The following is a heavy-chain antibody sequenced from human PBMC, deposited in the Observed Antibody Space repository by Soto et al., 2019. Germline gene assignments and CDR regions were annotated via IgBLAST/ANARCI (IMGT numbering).Heavy chain of an antibody. CDR2: ISGSGGST. Sequence: GGSLRLSCAASGFTFSSYAMSWVRQAPGKGLEWVSAISGSGGSTYYADSVKGRFTISRDNSKNTLYLQMNSLRAEDTAVYYCAKLSLVNMVRGVIFDYWGQGTLVTVSS. CDR3: AKLSLVNMVRGVIFDY. J-gene: IGHJ4*02. D-gene: IGHD3-10*01. CDR1: GFTFSSYA. V-gene: IGHV3-23*01.